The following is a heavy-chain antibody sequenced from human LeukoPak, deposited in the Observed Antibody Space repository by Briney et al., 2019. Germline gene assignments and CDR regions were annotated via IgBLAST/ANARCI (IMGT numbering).Heavy chain of an antibody. CDR2: INHSGST. CDR3: ARFGRIAAAGTGYYYYIDV. V-gene: IGHV4-34*01. Sequence: SETLSLTCAVYGGSFSGYYWSWIRQPPGKGREWIGEINHSGSTNYNPSLKSRVTISVDTSKNQFSLKLSSVTAADTAGYYCARFGRIAAAGTGYYYYIDVWGKGTTVTVSS. CDR1: GGSFSGYY. J-gene: IGHJ6*03. D-gene: IGHD6-13*01.